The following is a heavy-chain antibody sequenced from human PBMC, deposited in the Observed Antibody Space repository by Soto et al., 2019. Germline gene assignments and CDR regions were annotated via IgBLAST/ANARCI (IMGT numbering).Heavy chain of an antibody. CDR3: ARGGSSWSAEYYQH. D-gene: IGHD6-13*01. V-gene: IGHV1-18*01. CDR2: ISGYNGNT. CDR1: GYTFTNYG. Sequence: QVQLVQSGAEVKKPGASEKVSCKASGYTFTNYGISWVRQAPGQGPEWMGWISGYNGNTNYAQTLQGRVTMTTDTSTSTAYMELRSLRSDDTAVYYCARGGSSWSAEYYQHWGQGTLVIVSS. J-gene: IGHJ1*01.